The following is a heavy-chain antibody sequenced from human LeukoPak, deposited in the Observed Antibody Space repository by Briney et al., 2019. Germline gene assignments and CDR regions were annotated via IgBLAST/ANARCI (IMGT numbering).Heavy chain of an antibody. D-gene: IGHD6-6*01. CDR2: INHSGST. J-gene: IGHJ4*02. CDR3: ARGGVIAACDY. CDR1: GGSFSGYY. V-gene: IGHV4-34*01. Sequence: PSETLSLTCAVYGGSFSGYYWSWIRQPPGKGLEWIGEINHSGSTNYNPSLKSRVTISVVTSKNQFSLKLSSVTAADTAVYYCARGGVIAACDYWGQGTLVTVSS.